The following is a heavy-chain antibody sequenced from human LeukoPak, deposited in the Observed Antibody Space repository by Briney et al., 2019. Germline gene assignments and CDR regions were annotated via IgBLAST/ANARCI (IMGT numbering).Heavy chain of an antibody. Sequence: GGSLRLSCAASGFTFSNYWMTWVRQAPGQGLEWVANINQDGNDKYYVDSVKGRFTISRDNTKSSLFLQMNSLRAEDTAVYYCAVTRARGDHWGQGTLVTVSS. V-gene: IGHV3-7*03. CDR2: INQDGNDK. CDR1: GFTFSNYW. J-gene: IGHJ4*02. CDR3: AVTRARGDH. D-gene: IGHD2-21*01.